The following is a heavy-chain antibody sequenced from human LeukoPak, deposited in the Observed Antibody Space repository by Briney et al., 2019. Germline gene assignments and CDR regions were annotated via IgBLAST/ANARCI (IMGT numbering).Heavy chain of an antibody. CDR2: INHSGST. J-gene: IGHJ4*02. D-gene: IGHD6-13*01. Sequence: PSETLSLTCAVYGGSFSGYYWSWIRQPPGKGLEWIGEINHSGSTNYNPSLKSRVTISVDTSKNQLSLKLSSVTAADTAVYYCARGLRYSSSWYGRPFDYWGQGTLVTVSS. CDR3: ARGLRYSSSWYGRPFDY. V-gene: IGHV4-34*01. CDR1: GGSFSGYY.